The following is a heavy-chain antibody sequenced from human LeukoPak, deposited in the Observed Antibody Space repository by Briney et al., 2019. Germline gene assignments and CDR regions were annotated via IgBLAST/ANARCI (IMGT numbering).Heavy chain of an antibody. CDR3: ARDRITMVRGAPADAFDI. J-gene: IGHJ3*02. Sequence: SETLSLTCTVSGDSISSGGYYWSWIRQPPGRGLGWIGYIYEGGRTNFNLTIKSRVSISVDTSKSLFSLKLSSVTAADAAVYYCARDRITMVRGAPADAFDIWGQGTMVTVSS. V-gene: IGHV4-61*08. CDR1: GDSISSGGYY. D-gene: IGHD3-10*01. CDR2: IYEGGRT.